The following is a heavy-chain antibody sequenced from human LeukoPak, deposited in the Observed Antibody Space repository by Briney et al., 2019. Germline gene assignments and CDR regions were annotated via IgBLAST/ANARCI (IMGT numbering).Heavy chain of an antibody. CDR1: GGSIGSGGYY. D-gene: IGHD3-10*01. J-gene: IGHJ4*02. CDR3: ARGFVFLDF. V-gene: IGHV4-31*03. CDR2: IYYSGIT. Sequence: PSETLSLTCTVSGGSIGSGGYYWTWIRQLPGKGLGWIGYIYYSGITYYNPSLKSRITISVDASKNHFSLKLTSVTAADTAVYFCARGFVFLDFWGQGTLVTVYS.